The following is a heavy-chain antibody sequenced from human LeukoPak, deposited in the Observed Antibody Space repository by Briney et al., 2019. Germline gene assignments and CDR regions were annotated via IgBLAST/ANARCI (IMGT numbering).Heavy chain of an antibody. CDR3: ARTYYYDSGSDNWFDP. CDR1: GYTFTSYD. D-gene: IGHD3-10*01. CDR2: MNPNSGNT. Sequence: GASVKVSCKASGYTFTSYDINWVRQATGQGLEWMGWMNPNSGNTGYAQKFQGRVTMTRNTSISTAYMELSSLRSEDTAVYYCARTYYYDSGSDNWFDPWGQGTLVTVS. V-gene: IGHV1-8*01. J-gene: IGHJ5*02.